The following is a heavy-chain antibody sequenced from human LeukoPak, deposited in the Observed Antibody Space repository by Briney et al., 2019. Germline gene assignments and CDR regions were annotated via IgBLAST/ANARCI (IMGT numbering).Heavy chain of an antibody. CDR1: GFTFSSYS. J-gene: IGHJ5*02. CDR3: AREGYSSGWPDWFDP. CDR2: ISRSSSYI. V-gene: IGHV3-21*01. Sequence: GGSLRLSCEGSGFTFSSYSMNWVRQAPGKGLEWVSSISRSSSYIYYADSVKGRFTISRDNARNSLYLQMNSLRAEDTAVYYCAREGYSSGWPDWFDPWGQGTLVTVSS. D-gene: IGHD6-19*01.